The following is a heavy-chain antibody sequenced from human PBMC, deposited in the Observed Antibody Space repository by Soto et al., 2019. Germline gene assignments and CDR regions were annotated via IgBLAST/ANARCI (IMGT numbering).Heavy chain of an antibody. CDR3: ARGTHSYSGSHELDA. Sequence: EVQLVESGGRLVQRGGSLRLSCSGSGFIFGDHVMDWVRQAPGKGLEWVAGISGSGNSPFFRDSVKGRFTISRDNSKNTVYLEMNKLRGEDSAMYFCARGTHSYSGSHELDAWGLGTLVTVSS. V-gene: IGHV3-23*04. D-gene: IGHD1-26*01. J-gene: IGHJ5*02. CDR2: ISGSGNSP. CDR1: GFIFGDHV.